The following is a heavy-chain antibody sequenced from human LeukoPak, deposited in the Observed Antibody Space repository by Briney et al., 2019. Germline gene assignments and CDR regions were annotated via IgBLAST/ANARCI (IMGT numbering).Heavy chain of an antibody. CDR1: GGSISSYY. CDR3: ARAVTDYYYYYMDV. J-gene: IGHJ6*03. CDR2: IYYSGST. D-gene: IGHD4-11*01. V-gene: IGHV4-59*01. Sequence: SETLSLTCTVSGGSISSYYWSWIRQPPGKGLEWIGYIYYSGSTNYNPSLKSRVTISVDTSKNQFSLKLSSVTAADTAVYYCARAVTDYYYYYMDVWGKGTTVTVSS.